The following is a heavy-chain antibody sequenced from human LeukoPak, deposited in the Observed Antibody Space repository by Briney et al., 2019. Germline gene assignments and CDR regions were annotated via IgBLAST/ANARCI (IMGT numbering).Heavy chain of an antibody. V-gene: IGHV3-30*18. J-gene: IGHJ3*02. D-gene: IGHD2-15*01. Sequence: GGSLRLSCAASGFTFSSYGMHWVRQAPGKGLEWVAVISYDGSNKYYADSVKGRFTISTDNSKNTLYLQMNSLRAEDTAVYYCAKDPRVVGAFDIWGQGTMVTVSS. CDR1: GFTFSSYG. CDR3: AKDPRVVGAFDI. CDR2: ISYDGSNK.